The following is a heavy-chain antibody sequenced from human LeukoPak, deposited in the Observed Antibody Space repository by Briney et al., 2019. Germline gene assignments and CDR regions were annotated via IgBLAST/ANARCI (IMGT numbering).Heavy chain of an antibody. CDR1: GGSVSSYY. D-gene: IGHD4-17*01. J-gene: IGHJ4*02. CDR3: ADDFGD. Sequence: SETLSLTCSVSGGSVSSYYWSWIRQPAGKGLEWIGRIYPSGTTHYNPPLKSRVTMSVDTSKNHFSLKLTSVTAADTAVYYCADDFGDWGQGTLVTVSS. V-gene: IGHV4-4*07. CDR2: IYPSGTT.